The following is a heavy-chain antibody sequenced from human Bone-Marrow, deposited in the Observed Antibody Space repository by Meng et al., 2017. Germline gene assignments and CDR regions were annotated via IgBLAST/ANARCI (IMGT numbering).Heavy chain of an antibody. CDR1: GYTFTGHY. CDR2: INPKSGDT. Sequence: QVQLVQSGAEVKTPGASVKVSCKSSGYTFTGHYIYWVRQAPGQGLEWMGWINPKSGDTKYAQNFQGRVTLTRDTSISTAHMELSRLSSDDTAVYYCARRVSTVGDLDYWGQGTLVTVSS. V-gene: IGHV1-2*02. D-gene: IGHD2-21*01. CDR3: ARRVSTVGDLDY. J-gene: IGHJ4*02.